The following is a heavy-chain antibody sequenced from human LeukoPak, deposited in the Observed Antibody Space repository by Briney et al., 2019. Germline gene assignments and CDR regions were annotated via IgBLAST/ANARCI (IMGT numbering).Heavy chain of an antibody. D-gene: IGHD1-26*01. V-gene: IGHV4-39*01. CDR1: GGSISCNGYY. CDR3: ARRSGTYHAFDI. Sequence: SETLSLTCTVSGGSISCNGYYWGWIRQPPGKGLEWIGSFYYTGSTFYSPSLKSRVTISVDTSKNQFSLKLRSVTAADTAVFYCARRSGTYHAFDIWGQGTMVTVSS. J-gene: IGHJ3*02. CDR2: FYYTGST.